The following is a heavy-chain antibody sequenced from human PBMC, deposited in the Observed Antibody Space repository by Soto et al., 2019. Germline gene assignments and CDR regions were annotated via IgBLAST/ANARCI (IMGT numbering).Heavy chain of an antibody. D-gene: IGHD2-8*02. CDR1: GFTFDDFA. CDR3: VKDIGASGAYWYFDL. CDR2: VNWNSGDI. J-gene: IGHJ2*01. Sequence: EMQLVESGGGLVKPGRSLRLSCAASGFTFDDFAMHWVRQAPGKGLEWVSGVNWNSGDIDYADSVRGRFTISRDNAKNALYLQMNSLRAEDAALYYCVKDIGASGAYWYFDLWGRGTLVTVSS. V-gene: IGHV3-9*01.